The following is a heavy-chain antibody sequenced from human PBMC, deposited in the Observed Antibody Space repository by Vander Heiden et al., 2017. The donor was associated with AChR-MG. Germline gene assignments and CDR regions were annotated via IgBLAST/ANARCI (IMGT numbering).Heavy chain of an antibody. Sequence: QVQLQQWGAGLLKPSETLSPTCAVYGGSFSGYHWSWIRQPPGKGLEWIGEINHSGSTNYNPSLKSRVTISVDTSKNQFSLKLSSVTAADTAVYYCARGQRRWLQLRPFDYWGQGTLVTVSS. CDR3: ARGQRRWLQLRPFDY. V-gene: IGHV4-34*01. J-gene: IGHJ4*02. CDR2: INHSGST. D-gene: IGHD5-12*01. CDR1: GGSFSGYH.